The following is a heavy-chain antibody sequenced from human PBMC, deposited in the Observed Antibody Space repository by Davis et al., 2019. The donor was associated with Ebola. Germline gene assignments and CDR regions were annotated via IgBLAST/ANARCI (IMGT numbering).Heavy chain of an antibody. D-gene: IGHD3-10*01. CDR1: VITFSSYA. CDR3: ARPAMVRGGDAFDI. J-gene: IGHJ3*02. V-gene: IGHV5-51*01. CDR2: IYPGDSDT. Sequence: GESLKISCTDSVITFSSYAMTWVRQMPGKGLEWMGIIYPGDSDTRYSPSFQGQVTIAADKSISTAYLQWSSLKASDTAMYYCARPAMVRGGDAFDIWGQGTMVTVSS.